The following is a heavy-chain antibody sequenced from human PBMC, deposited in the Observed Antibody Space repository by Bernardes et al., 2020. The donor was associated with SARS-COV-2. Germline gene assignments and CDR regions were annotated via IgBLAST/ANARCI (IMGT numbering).Heavy chain of an antibody. CDR1: GFTFSDPY. Sequence: GGSLRLSCAGSGFTFSDPYMNWFRQAPGKGLEWLAHISAFGDKIYYADPVRGRFTVSRDNAKSCLYLQMASLRAEDTAVYYCAKDPYYDFWSGYYLDYWGQGTLVTVSS. J-gene: IGHJ4*02. CDR2: ISAFGDKI. CDR3: AKDPYYDFWSGYYLDY. D-gene: IGHD3-3*01. V-gene: IGHV3-11*01.